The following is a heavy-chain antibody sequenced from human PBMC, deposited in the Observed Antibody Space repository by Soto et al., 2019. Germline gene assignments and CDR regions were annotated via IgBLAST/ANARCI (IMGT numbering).Heavy chain of an antibody. CDR1: GFTFDDYV. D-gene: IGHD2-2*01. CDR2: ITWNSGSI. V-gene: IGHV3-9*01. CDR3: AKDYCSSTSCHFDY. J-gene: IGHJ4*02. Sequence: PGGSLRLSCAASGFTFDDYVMHWVRQAPGKGLEWVSGITWNSGSIAYADSVKGRFTISRDNAKSSLYLQMNSLRAEDTALYYCAKDYCSSTSCHFDYWGQGTLVTVSS.